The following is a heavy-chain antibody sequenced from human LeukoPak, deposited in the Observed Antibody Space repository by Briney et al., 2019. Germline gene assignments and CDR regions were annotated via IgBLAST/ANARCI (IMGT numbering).Heavy chain of an antibody. V-gene: IGHV3-23*01. CDR1: GFTFSSYG. J-gene: IGHJ5*02. CDR2: ISGSGGST. D-gene: IGHD6-13*01. CDR3: AKGSAAGTSSGYNWFDP. Sequence: GGSLRLSCAASGFTFSSYGMSWVRQAPGKGLEWVSAISGSGGSTYYADSVKGRFTISRDNSKNTLYLQMNSLRAEDTAVYYCAKGSAAGTSSGYNWFDPWGQGTLVTVSS.